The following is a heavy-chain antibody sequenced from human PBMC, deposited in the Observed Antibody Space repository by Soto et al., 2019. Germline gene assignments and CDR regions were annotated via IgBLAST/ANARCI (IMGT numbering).Heavy chain of an antibody. Sequence: PGGSLRLSCAASGFTFSSYEMNWVRQAPGKGLEWVSYISSSGSTIFYADSVKGRFTISRDNAKNSLYLQMNSLRAEGTAVYYCARDDGLGLAPYYGMDVWGQGTTVTVSS. CDR2: ISSSGSTI. V-gene: IGHV3-48*03. D-gene: IGHD3-10*01. CDR3: ARDDGLGLAPYYGMDV. CDR1: GFTFSSYE. J-gene: IGHJ6*02.